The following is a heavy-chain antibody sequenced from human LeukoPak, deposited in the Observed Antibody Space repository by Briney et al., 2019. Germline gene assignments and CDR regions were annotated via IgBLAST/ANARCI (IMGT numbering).Heavy chain of an antibody. J-gene: IGHJ1*01. V-gene: IGHV3-30*18. CDR3: ANMGLVKFWSGYYEEYFQH. D-gene: IGHD3-3*01. CDR1: GFTFSSYG. CDR2: ISYDGSNK. Sequence: GGSLRLSCAASGFTFSSYGMHWVRQAPGKGLEWVAVISYDGSNKYYADSVKGRFTISRDNSKNTLYLQMNSLRAEDTAVYYCANMGLVKFWSGYYEEYFQHWGQGTLDTVSS.